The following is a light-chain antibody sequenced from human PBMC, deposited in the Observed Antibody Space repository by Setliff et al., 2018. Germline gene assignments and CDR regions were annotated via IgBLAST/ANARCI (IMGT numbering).Light chain of an antibody. V-gene: IGLV2-14*03. CDR2: DVS. CDR1: SSDVGGYNY. CDR3: SSYTGTYV. J-gene: IGLJ1*01. Sequence: QSALTQPPSASGSPGQSVTISCTGTSSDVGGYNYVSWYQQHPGKAPKLMIYDVSNRPSGVSNRFSGSKSGNTASLTISGLQAEDEADYYCSSYTGTYVFGSGTRSPS.